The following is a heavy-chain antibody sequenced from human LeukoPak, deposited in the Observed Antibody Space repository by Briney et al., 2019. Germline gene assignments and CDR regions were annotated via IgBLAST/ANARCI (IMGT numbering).Heavy chain of an antibody. CDR3: VREYDYVWGRPDYFDY. CDR2: IRYDGNNK. V-gene: IGHV3-30*02. Sequence: PGGSLRLSCAASGFTFRSYGMHWVRQAPGKGLEWVAFIRYDGNNKYYADSVKGRFSISRDNAKSSLYLQMNSLRAEDTAVYYCVREYDYVWGRPDYFDYWGQGTLVTVSS. D-gene: IGHD3-16*01. J-gene: IGHJ4*02. CDR1: GFTFRSYG.